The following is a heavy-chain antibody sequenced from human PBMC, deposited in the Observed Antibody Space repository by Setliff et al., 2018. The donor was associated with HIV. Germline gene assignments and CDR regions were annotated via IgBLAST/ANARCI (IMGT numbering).Heavy chain of an antibody. V-gene: IGHV4-31*03. D-gene: IGHD3-22*01. CDR1: GGSISSGGYY. CDR2: IYYSGST. CDR3: ARGALSLTMTKLLSFFDS. J-gene: IGHJ4*02. Sequence: PSETLSLTCTVSGGSISSGGYYWSWIRQHPGKGLEWIGYIYYSGSTYYNPSLKSRVTISVDTSKSHFSLKMTSVTAADTAIYFCARGALSLTMTKLLSFFDSWGQGTQVTVSS.